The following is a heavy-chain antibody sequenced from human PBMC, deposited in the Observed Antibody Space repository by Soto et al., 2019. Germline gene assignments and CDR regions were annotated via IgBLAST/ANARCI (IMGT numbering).Heavy chain of an antibody. CDR2: ISGSGGSI. CDR1: GFTFSSYA. Sequence: GGSLRLSCAASGFTFSSYAMSWVRQAPGKGLEWVSAISGSGGSIYYADSVKGRFTISRDNSKNTLYLQMNSLRAEDTAVYYCAKGYSYGYSAFDYWGHGTLVTVSS. CDR3: AKGYSYGYSAFDY. V-gene: IGHV3-23*01. J-gene: IGHJ4*01. D-gene: IGHD5-18*01.